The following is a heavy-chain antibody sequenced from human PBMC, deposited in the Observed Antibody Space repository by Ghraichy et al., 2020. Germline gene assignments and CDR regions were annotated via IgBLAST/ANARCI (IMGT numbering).Heavy chain of an antibody. CDR3: ARELGYYDGGNYYGGTFDY. CDR2: INHSGIT. V-gene: IGHV4-34*01. J-gene: IGHJ4*02. Sequence: SETLSLTCAVYGGSFSGNYWSWIRQPPGKGLEWIGEINHSGITICNPSLKSRVTISGDTSRNQFSLRLSSVTAADTAVYYCARELGYYDGGNYYGGTFDYWGQGTLVTVSS. CDR1: GGSFSGNY. D-gene: IGHD3-22*01.